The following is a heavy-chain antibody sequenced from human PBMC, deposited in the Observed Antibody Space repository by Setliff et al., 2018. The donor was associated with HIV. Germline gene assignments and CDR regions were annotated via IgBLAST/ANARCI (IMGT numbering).Heavy chain of an antibody. CDR1: GYSFTSYW. J-gene: IGHJ3*02. CDR2: IYPGDSDT. CDR3: ARRLGLQFHAFDI. D-gene: IGHD5-12*01. Sequence: GESLKISCKGSGYSFTSYWIGWVRQMPGKGLEWMGIIYPGDSDTRYSPSFQGQVTISADKSISTAYLQWSSLKASDTAMYYGARRLGLQFHAFDIWGQGTMVTVSS. V-gene: IGHV5-51*01.